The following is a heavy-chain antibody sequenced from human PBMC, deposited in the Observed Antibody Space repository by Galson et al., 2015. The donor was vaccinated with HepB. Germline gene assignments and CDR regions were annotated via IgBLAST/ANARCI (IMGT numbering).Heavy chain of an antibody. Sequence: SLRLSCAASGFTFSNAWMSWVRQAPGKGLEWVGRIKSKTDGGTTDYAAPVKGRFTISRDDSKNTLYLQMNSLKTEDTAVYYCTTENRPYYYDSSGYLDYWGQGTLVTVSS. CDR3: TTENRPYYYDSSGYLDY. D-gene: IGHD3-22*01. J-gene: IGHJ4*02. V-gene: IGHV3-15*01. CDR2: IKSKTDGGTT. CDR1: GFTFSNAW.